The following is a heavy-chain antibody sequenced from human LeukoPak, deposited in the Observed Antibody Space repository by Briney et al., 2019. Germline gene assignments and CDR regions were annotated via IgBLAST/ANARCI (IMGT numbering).Heavy chain of an antibody. Sequence: PGGSLRLSCAASGFTFSGSAMHWVRQASGKGLEWVGRIRSKANSYATAYAASVKGRFTISRDDSKNTAYLQMNSLKTEDTAVYYCARAINWNYGLNDYYYYMDVWGKGTTVTVSS. CDR3: ARAINWNYGLNDYYYYMDV. V-gene: IGHV3-73*01. J-gene: IGHJ6*03. CDR2: IRSKANSYAT. CDR1: GFTFSGSA. D-gene: IGHD1-7*01.